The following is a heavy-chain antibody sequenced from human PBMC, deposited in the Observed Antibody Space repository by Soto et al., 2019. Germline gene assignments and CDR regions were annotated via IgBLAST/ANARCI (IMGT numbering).Heavy chain of an antibody. J-gene: IGHJ6*02. Sequence: EVQLVQSGAEVKKPGESLKISCKGSGYSFTTYWIGWVRQMPGKGLEGMVIIYPGDSDTRYSPSFQGQVTISADKSINPASLQWRSLKASAPAIYYCARQAAAGKYYYAMNVWGQGTTVTVSS. D-gene: IGHD6-13*01. CDR3: ARQAAAGKYYYAMNV. CDR1: GYSFTTYW. V-gene: IGHV5-51*01. CDR2: IYPGDSDT.